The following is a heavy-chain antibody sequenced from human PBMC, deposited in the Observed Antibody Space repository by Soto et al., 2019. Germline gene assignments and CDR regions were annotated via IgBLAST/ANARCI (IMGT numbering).Heavy chain of an antibody. V-gene: IGHV4-34*01. CDR1: GGSFSGYY. J-gene: IGHJ6*02. Sequence: SETLSLTXAVYGGSFSGYYWSWIRQPPGKGLEWIGEINHSGSTNYNPSLKSRVTISVDTSKNQFSLKLSSVTAADTAVYYCARGRAIGSSYGAYYYYGMDVWGQGTTVTVSS. D-gene: IGHD6-13*01. CDR3: ARGRAIGSSYGAYYYYGMDV. CDR2: INHSGST.